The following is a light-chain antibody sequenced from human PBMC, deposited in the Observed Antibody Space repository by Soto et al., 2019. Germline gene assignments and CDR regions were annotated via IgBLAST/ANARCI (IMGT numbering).Light chain of an antibody. Sequence: QSALTQPASVSGSPGQSITISCTGTSSDVGSYNLVSWYQQHPGNAPKLMIYEDSKRPSGVSNRFFGSKSGNTASLTISGFQAEYEADYYCCSFARGSTLVFAGGTKLTV. CDR3: CSFARGSTLV. V-gene: IGLV2-23*01. J-gene: IGLJ3*02. CDR2: EDS. CDR1: SSDVGSYNL.